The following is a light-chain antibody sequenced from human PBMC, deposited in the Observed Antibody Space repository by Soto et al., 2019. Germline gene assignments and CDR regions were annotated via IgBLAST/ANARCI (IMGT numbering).Light chain of an antibody. Sequence: QSVLTQPPSASGTPGQRLTISCSGSSSNIGSNYVYWYQQLPGTAPKLLIYRNNQRPSGVPDRFSGSKSGTSASLAISGLRSEDEADYYCAAWDDSLSAYVFGTGTKVTVL. CDR3: AAWDDSLSAYV. V-gene: IGLV1-47*01. J-gene: IGLJ1*01. CDR2: RNN. CDR1: SSNIGSNY.